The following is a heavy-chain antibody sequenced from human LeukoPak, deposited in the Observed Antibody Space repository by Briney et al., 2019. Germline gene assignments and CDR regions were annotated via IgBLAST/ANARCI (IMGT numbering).Heavy chain of an antibody. Sequence: PWASVKVSCKASGYTFTSYAMNWVRQAPGQGLEWMGWTNTNTGNPTYAQGFTGRFVFSLDTSVSTAYLQISSLKAEDTAVYYCARVGGYYDSSGYVDYWGQGTLVTVSS. CDR2: TNTNTGNP. D-gene: IGHD3-22*01. CDR3: ARVGGYYDSSGYVDY. V-gene: IGHV7-4-1*02. J-gene: IGHJ4*02. CDR1: GYTFTSYA.